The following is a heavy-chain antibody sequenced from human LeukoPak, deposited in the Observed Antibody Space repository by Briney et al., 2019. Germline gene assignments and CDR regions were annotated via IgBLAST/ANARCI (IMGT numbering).Heavy chain of an antibody. CDR2: INPNSGGT. V-gene: IGHV1-2*02. D-gene: IGHD6-13*01. J-gene: IGHJ4*02. Sequence: ASVKVSCKASGYTFTGYYMHWVRQAPGQGLEWMGWINPNSGGTNYAQKFQGRVTMTRDTSISTAYMELSRLRSDDTAVYYCGSVFWYSSSWSFDYWGQGTLVTVSS. CDR3: GSVFWYSSSWSFDY. CDR1: GYTFTGYY.